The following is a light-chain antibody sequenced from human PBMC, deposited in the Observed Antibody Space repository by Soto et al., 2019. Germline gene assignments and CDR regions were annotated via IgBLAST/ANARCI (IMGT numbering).Light chain of an antibody. Sequence: QAVVTQPASVSGSPGQSITISCTGTSSDVGAYNYVSWYQQHPGKAPKLMIYEVSNRPSGVSNRFSGSKSGNTASLTISGLQAEDEADYYCSSYTSSSTEVFGGGTKLTVL. V-gene: IGLV2-14*01. CDR3: SSYTSSSTEV. J-gene: IGLJ2*01. CDR2: EVS. CDR1: SSDVGAYNY.